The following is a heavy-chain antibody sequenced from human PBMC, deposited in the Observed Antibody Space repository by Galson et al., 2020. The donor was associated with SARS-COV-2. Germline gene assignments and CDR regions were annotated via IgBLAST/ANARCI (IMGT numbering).Heavy chain of an antibody. J-gene: IGHJ4*02. V-gene: IGHV3-30*18. Sequence: GGSLRLSCAASGFIFSDYGMHWVRQAPGKGLEWVAVISNDGNRKEYADSVQGRFTLSRDNPKKMLFLQMNSLRAEDTAVYYCAKDKRRYYYDSSGFSYFDNWGQGTLVTVSS. CDR1: GFIFSDYG. CDR2: ISNDGNRK. CDR3: AKDKRRYYYDSSGFSYFDN. D-gene: IGHD3-22*01.